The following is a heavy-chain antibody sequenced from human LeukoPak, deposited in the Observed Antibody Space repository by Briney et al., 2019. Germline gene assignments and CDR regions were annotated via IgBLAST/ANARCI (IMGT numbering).Heavy chain of an antibody. D-gene: IGHD1-26*01. CDR3: ARLQYSGSYFQGYDY. CDR2: IYYSGST. J-gene: IGHJ4*02. V-gene: IGHV4-59*08. CDR1: GGSISSFF. Sequence: SETLSLTCTASGGSISSFFWSWIRRPPGKSLEWIGYIYYSGSTYYNPSLKSRVTISVDTSRNQFSLKLSSVTAADTAVYYCARLQYSGSYFQGYDYWGQGTLVTVSS.